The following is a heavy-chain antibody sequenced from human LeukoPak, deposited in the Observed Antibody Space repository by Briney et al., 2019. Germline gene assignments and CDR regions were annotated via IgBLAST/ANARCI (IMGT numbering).Heavy chain of an antibody. CDR1: GFTFSSYS. J-gene: IGHJ4*02. Sequence: PGGSLRLSCAASGFTFSSYSMNWVRQAPGKGLEWVSYISSSSSTIYYADSVKGRFTISRDNAKNSLYLQMNSLRAEDTAVYYCAKDLPIARLNPLDYWGQGTLVTVSS. CDR2: ISSSSSTI. D-gene: IGHD2-2*01. V-gene: IGHV3-48*04. CDR3: AKDLPIARLNPLDY.